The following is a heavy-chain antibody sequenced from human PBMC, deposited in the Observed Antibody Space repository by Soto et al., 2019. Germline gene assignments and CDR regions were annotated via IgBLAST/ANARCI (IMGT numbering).Heavy chain of an antibody. CDR1: GGSFSGYY. CDR3: ARLGLVSRGAFDI. V-gene: IGHV4-34*01. D-gene: IGHD6-19*01. CDR2: INHSGST. J-gene: IGHJ3*02. Sequence: SETLSLTCAVYGGSFSGYYWSWIRQPPGKGLEWIGEINHSGSTNYNPSLKCRVTISVDTSKNQFSLKLSSVTAADTAVYYCARLGLVSRGAFDIWGQGTMVTV.